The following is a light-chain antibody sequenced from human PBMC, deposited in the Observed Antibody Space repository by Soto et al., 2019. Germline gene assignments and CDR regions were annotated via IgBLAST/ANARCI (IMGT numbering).Light chain of an antibody. CDR2: AAS. Sequence: EIVMTQSPATLSVSPWERATLSCRASQSVSSNLAWYQQTPGQTPRLLIYAASSRATGIPDRCSGSGSGTDCSLTISRLEAEDVAVYDCQQYGSSPRTFGQGTKVDIK. CDR3: QQYGSSPRT. V-gene: IGKV3-20*01. CDR1: QSVSSN. J-gene: IGKJ1*01.